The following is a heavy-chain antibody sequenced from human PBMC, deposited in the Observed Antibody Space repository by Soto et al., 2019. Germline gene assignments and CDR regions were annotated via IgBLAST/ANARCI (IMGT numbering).Heavy chain of an antibody. J-gene: IGHJ4*02. Sequence: SVKVSCKSSGYIFKNYAVTWLRQAPGQGLEWMGGIIPVFGTPDYSQKFRGRVTITADESTSTVYMELRSLTSEDTAVYYCARHLYDYVWGSYRHWGQGTLVTVS. V-gene: IGHV1-69*13. CDR3: ARHLYDYVWGSYRH. CDR1: GYIFKNYA. D-gene: IGHD3-16*02. CDR2: IIPVFGTP.